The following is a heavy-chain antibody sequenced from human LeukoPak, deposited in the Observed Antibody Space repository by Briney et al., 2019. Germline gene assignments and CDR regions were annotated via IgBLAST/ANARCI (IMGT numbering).Heavy chain of an antibody. CDR1: GGSISSYY. CDR2: IYYSGST. CDR3: ASGTGYSYGSYFDY. Sequence: SETLSLTCTVSGGSISSYYWSWIRQPPGKGLEWIGYIYYSGSTNYNPSLKSRVTISVDTSKNQFSLKLSSVTAADTAVYYCASGTGYSYGSYFDYWGQGTLVTVSS. J-gene: IGHJ4*02. V-gene: IGHV4-59*01. D-gene: IGHD5-18*01.